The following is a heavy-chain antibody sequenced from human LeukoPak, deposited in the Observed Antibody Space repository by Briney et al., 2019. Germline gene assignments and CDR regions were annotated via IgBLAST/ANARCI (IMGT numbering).Heavy chain of an antibody. Sequence: ASVKVSCKASGYTFTGYYMHWVRQAPGQGLEWMGWINPNSGGTNYAQKFQGRVTMTRDTSISTAYMELSRLRSDDTAAYYCARVRTTVTTPTTTNYYYMDVWGKGTTVTVSS. J-gene: IGHJ6*03. CDR1: GYTFTGYY. V-gene: IGHV1-2*02. CDR3: ARVRTTVTTPTTTNYYYMDV. CDR2: INPNSGGT. D-gene: IGHD4-17*01.